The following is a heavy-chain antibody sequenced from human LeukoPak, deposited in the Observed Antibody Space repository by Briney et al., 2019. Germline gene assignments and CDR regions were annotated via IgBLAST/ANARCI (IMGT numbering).Heavy chain of an antibody. CDR2: IVVGSGNT. Sequence: SVKVSCKASGFTFTSSVVQWVRQARGQRLEWIGWIVVGSGNTNYAQKFQERVTITRDLSTSTAYMELSSLRFEDTAVYYCAADRAGSYLRFVYWGQGTPVTVSS. J-gene: IGHJ4*02. CDR3: AADRAGSYLRFVY. CDR1: GFTFTSSV. V-gene: IGHV1-58*01. D-gene: IGHD3-10*01.